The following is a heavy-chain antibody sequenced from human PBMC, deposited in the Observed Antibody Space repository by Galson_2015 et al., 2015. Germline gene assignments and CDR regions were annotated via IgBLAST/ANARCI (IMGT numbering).Heavy chain of an antibody. V-gene: IGHV1-69*13. CDR2: IIPIFGTA. J-gene: IGHJ4*02. D-gene: IGHD2-2*01. Sequence: SVKVSCKASGYTFTSYGISWVRQAPGQGLEWVGGIIPIFGTANYAQKFQGRVTITADESTSTAYMELSSLRSEDTAVYYCARGLEYCSSTSCYGRDFDYWGRGTLVTVSS. CDR1: GYTFTSYG. CDR3: ARGLEYCSSTSCYGRDFDY.